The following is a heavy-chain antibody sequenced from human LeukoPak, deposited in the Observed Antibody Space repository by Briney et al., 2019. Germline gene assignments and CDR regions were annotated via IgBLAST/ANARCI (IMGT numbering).Heavy chain of an antibody. CDR2: IYSSGNT. CDR3: ARVWLSSGSYWYFDF. D-gene: IGHD3-22*01. V-gene: IGHV4-4*07. J-gene: IGHJ2*01. CDR1: GDSISSNY. Sequence: SETLSLTCTVSGDSISSNYWSWIRQPAGKGLEYIGRIYSSGNTNYNPSLKSRVTMSVDTSKNQFSLLLHSVTAADTAVYYCARVWLSSGSYWYFDFWGRGTLVIVSS.